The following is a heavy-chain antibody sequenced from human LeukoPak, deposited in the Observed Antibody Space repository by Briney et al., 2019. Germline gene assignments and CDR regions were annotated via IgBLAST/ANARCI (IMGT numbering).Heavy chain of an antibody. Sequence: PSETLSLTCTVSGGSISSYYWSWIRQPPGKGLEWIGYIYYTGNTNYNPSLKSRVTISVDTSKNQFSLKVRSVTAAATAVYYCARGIYDSSGYFYFDYWGQGTLVTVSS. V-gene: IGHV4-59*01. CDR1: GGSISSYY. CDR2: IYYTGNT. CDR3: ARGIYDSSGYFYFDY. D-gene: IGHD3-22*01. J-gene: IGHJ4*02.